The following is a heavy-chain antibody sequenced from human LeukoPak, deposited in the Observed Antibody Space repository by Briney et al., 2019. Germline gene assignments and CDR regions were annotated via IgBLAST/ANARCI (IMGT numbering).Heavy chain of an antibody. V-gene: IGHV3-30*04. J-gene: IGHJ4*02. CDR1: GFTFSSYA. CDR3: VLSSSWTYDY. CDR2: ISYDGSKK. D-gene: IGHD6-6*01. Sequence: GGSLRLSCAASGFTFSSYAMHWVRQAPGKGLEWVADISYDGSKKYYADSVKGRVTISRDNSKNTLYLQMNSLRAEDTAVYYCVLSSSWTYDYWGQGTLVTVSS.